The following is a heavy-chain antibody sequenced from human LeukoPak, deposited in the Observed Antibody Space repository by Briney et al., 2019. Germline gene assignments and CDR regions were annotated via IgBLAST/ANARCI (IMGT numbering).Heavy chain of an antibody. CDR2: IYYSGST. CDR1: GGSISSYY. J-gene: IGHJ4*02. D-gene: IGHD3-22*01. CDR3: ARITYYYDSSPGSFDY. Sequence: SETLSLTCTVSGGSISSYYWSWIRQPRGKGLEWIGYIYYSGSTNYNPSLKSRVTISVDTSKNQFSLKLSSVTAADTAVYYCARITYYYDSSPGSFDYWGQGTLVTVSS. V-gene: IGHV4-59*01.